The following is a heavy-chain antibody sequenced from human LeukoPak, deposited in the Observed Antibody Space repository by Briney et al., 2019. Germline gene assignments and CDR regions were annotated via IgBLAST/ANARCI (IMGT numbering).Heavy chain of an antibody. V-gene: IGHV4-34*01. J-gene: IGHJ4*02. Sequence: SETLSLTCAVYGGSFSGYYWSWIRQPPGRGLEWIGEINHSGSTNYNPSLKSRVTISVDTSKNQFSLKLSSVTAADTAVYYCARDHGGPLDYWGQGTLVTVSS. CDR2: INHSGST. CDR1: GGSFSGYY. CDR3: ARDHGGPLDY.